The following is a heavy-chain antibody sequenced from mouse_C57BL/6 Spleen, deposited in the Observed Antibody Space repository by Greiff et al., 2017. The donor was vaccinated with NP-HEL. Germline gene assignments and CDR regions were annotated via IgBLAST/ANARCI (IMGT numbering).Heavy chain of an antibody. V-gene: IGHV1-59*01. J-gene: IGHJ2*01. CDR3: ARPAYYSKGYFDY. Sequence: VQLQQPGAELVRPGTSVKLSCKASGYTFTSYWMHWVKQRPGQGLEWIGVIDPSDSYTNYNQKFKGKATLTVDTSSSTAYMQLSSLTSEDSAVYYCARPAYYSKGYFDYWGQGTTLTVSS. D-gene: IGHD2-5*01. CDR1: GYTFTSYW. CDR2: IDPSDSYT.